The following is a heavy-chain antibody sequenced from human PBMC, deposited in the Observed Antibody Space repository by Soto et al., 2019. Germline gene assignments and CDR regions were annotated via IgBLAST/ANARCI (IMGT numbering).Heavy chain of an antibody. J-gene: IGHJ6*01. CDR3: ARASGSSYGGYRLGSYFYYGMDV. Sequence: ASVKVSCKASGGTFSSYAISWVRQAPGQGLAWMGGIIPIFGTSNYAQRFQGRVTITAGESTSTAYMELSSLRSEDTAVYYCARASGSSYGGYRLGSYFYYGMDVGGQGTKVTV. V-gene: IGHV1-69*13. CDR1: GGTFSSYA. D-gene: IGHD5-18*01. CDR2: IIPIFGTS.